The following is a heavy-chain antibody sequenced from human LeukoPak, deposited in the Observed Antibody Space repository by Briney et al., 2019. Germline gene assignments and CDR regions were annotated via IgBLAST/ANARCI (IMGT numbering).Heavy chain of an antibody. J-gene: IGHJ4*02. CDR1: GFTFSSNW. CDR3: ARGIVVVPVAERCLDY. CDR2: INPDGSSS. V-gene: IGHV3-74*01. D-gene: IGHD2-2*01. Sequence: GGSLRLSCAASGFTFSSNWMHWVRQAPGKGLVWVSRINPDGSSSDYADSVKGRFTISRDNAKNTLYLQMNSLRADDTAVYYCARGIVVVPVAERCLDYWGQGTLVTVSS.